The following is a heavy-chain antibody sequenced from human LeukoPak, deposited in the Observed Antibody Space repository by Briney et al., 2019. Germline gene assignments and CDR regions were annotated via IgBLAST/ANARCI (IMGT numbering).Heavy chain of an antibody. CDR2: ISSSSSYI. Sequence: GGSLRLSCAASGFTFSSYSMNWVRQAPGKGLEWVSSISSSSSYIYYADSVKGRFTISRDNAKNSLYLQMNSLRAEDTAVYYCARVRGQWLSYYFDYWGQGTLVTVSS. J-gene: IGHJ4*02. V-gene: IGHV3-21*01. CDR1: GFTFSSYS. D-gene: IGHD6-19*01. CDR3: ARVRGQWLSYYFDY.